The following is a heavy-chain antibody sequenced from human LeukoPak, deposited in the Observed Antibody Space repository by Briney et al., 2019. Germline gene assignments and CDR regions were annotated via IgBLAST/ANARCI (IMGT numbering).Heavy chain of an antibody. CDR3: ARDRLSYADYYDSSGYRDY. J-gene: IGHJ4*02. CDR1: GYTFTSYG. CDR2: ISAYNGNT. V-gene: IGHV1-18*01. Sequence: EASVKVSCKASGYTFTSYGISWVRQAPGQGLEWMGWISAYNGNTNYAQKLQGRVTMTTDTSTSTAYMELRSLRSDDTAVYYCARDRLSYADYYDSSGYRDYWGQGTLVTVSS. D-gene: IGHD3-22*01.